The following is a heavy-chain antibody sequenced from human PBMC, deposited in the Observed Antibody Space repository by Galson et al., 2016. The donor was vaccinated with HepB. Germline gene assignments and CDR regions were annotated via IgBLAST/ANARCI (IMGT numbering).Heavy chain of an antibody. Sequence: SVKVSCKASGGTLNNFVISWVRQAPGQGLEWLGGIIFTLGPPSYAQKFQGRVTITADESTSTAYMELSSLRSEDTAIYYCAKELRFGESAIDYWGQGILVTVSS. V-gene: IGHV1-69*13. CDR2: IIFTLGPP. D-gene: IGHD3-10*01. J-gene: IGHJ4*02. CDR3: AKELRFGESAIDY. CDR1: GGTLNNFV.